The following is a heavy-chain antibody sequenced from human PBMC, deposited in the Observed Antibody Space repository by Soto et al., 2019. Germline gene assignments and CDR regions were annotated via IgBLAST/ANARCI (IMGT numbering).Heavy chain of an antibody. Sequence: SETLSLTCTVSGGSISSYYWSWIRQPPGKGLEWIGYIYYSRSTNYNPSLKSRVTIAVDTSKNQFSLKLSSVTAADTAVYYCARDYCSSTSCYGNWFDPWGQGTLVTVSS. V-gene: IGHV4-4*08. CDR1: GGSISSYY. J-gene: IGHJ5*02. CDR3: ARDYCSSTSCYGNWFDP. CDR2: IYYSRST. D-gene: IGHD2-2*01.